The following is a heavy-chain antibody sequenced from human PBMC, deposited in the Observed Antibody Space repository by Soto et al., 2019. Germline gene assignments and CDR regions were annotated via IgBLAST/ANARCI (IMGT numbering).Heavy chain of an antibody. V-gene: IGHV3-49*04. CDR1: GFTFGDYA. CDR2: IRSKAYGGTT. CDR3: TSYDSSGYYAFDI. J-gene: IGHJ3*02. D-gene: IGHD3-22*01. Sequence: GGSLRLSCTASGFTFGDYAMSWVRQAPGKGLEWVGFIRSKAYGGTTEYAASVKGRFTISRGDSKSIAYLQMNSLKTEDTAVYYCTSYDSSGYYAFDIWGQGTMVTVSS.